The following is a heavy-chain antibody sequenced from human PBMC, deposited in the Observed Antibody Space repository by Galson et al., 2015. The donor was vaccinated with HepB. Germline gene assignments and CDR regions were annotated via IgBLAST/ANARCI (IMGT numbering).Heavy chain of an antibody. CDR3: AKLASDIVVVPAAYDAFDI. D-gene: IGHD2-2*01. J-gene: IGHJ3*02. CDR1: GYTFTSYD. V-gene: IGHV1-8*01. Sequence: SVKVSCKASGYTFTSYDINWVRQATGQGLEWMGWMNPNSGNTGYAQKFQGRVTMTRNTSISTAYMELSSLRSEDTAVYYCAKLASDIVVVPAAYDAFDIWGQGTMVTVSS. CDR2: MNPNSGNT.